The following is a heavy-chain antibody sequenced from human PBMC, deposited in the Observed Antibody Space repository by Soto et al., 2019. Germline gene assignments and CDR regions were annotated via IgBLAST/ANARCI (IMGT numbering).Heavy chain of an antibody. Sequence: EVQLLESGGGLVQPGGSLRLSCAASGFTFSSYAMSWVRQAPGKGLEWVSIIGVGGGDRYYPESVKGRFTISRDNYRETPYLEMNSRRDEDTAVYYCARVRFGELVWGQGTLVTFSA. CDR3: ARVRFGELV. J-gene: IGHJ4*02. CDR1: GFTFSSYA. D-gene: IGHD3-10*01. V-gene: IGHV3-23*01. CDR2: IGVGGGDR.